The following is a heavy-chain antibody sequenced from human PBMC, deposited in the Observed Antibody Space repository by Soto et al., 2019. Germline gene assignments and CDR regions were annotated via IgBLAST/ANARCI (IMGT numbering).Heavy chain of an antibody. Sequence: QVQLQQWGAGLLKPSETLSLTCAVYGGSFSDYYWGWIRQAPGKGLEWIGEINHSGSTNYNPSLKSRVTISVDTSKNQFSLKLSSVTAANTAVYYCAREGRYYASGRFWWFDPWGQGTLVTVSS. CDR1: GGSFSDYY. CDR2: INHSGST. D-gene: IGHD3-10*01. V-gene: IGHV4-34*01. CDR3: AREGRYYASGRFWWFDP. J-gene: IGHJ5*02.